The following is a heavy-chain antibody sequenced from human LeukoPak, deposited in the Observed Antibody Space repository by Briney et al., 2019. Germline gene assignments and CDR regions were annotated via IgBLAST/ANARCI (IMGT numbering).Heavy chain of an antibody. CDR3: ARLSTVNTLHAFDI. CDR2: IYYSGST. Sequence: PSETLSLTCTVSGGSISSSSCYWGWIRQPPGKGLEWIGSIYYSGSTYYNPSLKSRVTISVDTSKNQFSLKVSSVTAADTAVYYCARLSTVNTLHAFDIWGQGTMFTVSS. J-gene: IGHJ3*02. CDR1: GGSISSSSCY. V-gene: IGHV4-39*01. D-gene: IGHD4-17*01.